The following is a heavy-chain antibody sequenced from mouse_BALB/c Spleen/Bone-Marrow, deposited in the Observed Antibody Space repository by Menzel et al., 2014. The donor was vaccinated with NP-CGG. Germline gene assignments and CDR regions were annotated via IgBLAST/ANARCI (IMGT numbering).Heavy chain of an antibody. CDR3: ARQGYGYVDFDV. Sequence: EVMLVESGGGLVKPGGSLKLPCAASGFAFSSYDMSWVRQTPEKRLEWVAYISSGGGSTYYPDTVKGRFTISRDNAKNTLYLQMSSLKSEDTAMYYCARQGYGYVDFDVWGAGTTVTVSS. D-gene: IGHD1-2*01. CDR2: ISSGGGST. J-gene: IGHJ1*01. V-gene: IGHV5-12-1*01. CDR1: GFAFSSYD.